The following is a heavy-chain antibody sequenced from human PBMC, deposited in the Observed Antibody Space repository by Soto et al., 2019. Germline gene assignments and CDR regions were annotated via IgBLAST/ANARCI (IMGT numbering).Heavy chain of an antibody. CDR1: GGTFNSYG. D-gene: IGHD3-10*01. V-gene: IGHV1-69*01. CDR2: ILPVFDTI. Sequence: QVQLVQSATEVKKPGSSVKVSCQASGGTFNSYGISWVRRAPGQWLEWMGAILPVFDTISSGQRFRGRVSITADEVTTTAYMELSGLRSEDTAIYYCATAGFRGTSIQQFEFWGQGTLVTVSP. CDR3: ATAGFRGTSIQQFEF. J-gene: IGHJ4*02.